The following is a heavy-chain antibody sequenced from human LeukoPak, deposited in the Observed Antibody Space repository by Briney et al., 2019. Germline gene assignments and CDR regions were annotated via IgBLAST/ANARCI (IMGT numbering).Heavy chain of an antibody. CDR2: ISGSGGST. D-gene: IGHD6-19*01. J-gene: IGHJ4*02. CDR1: GFTFSSYA. V-gene: IGHV3-23*01. CDR3: AKSPTAGYSSGWYADY. Sequence: GGSLRLSCAASGFTFSSYAMSWVRQAPGKGPEWVSAISGSGGSTYYADSVKGRFTISRDNSKNTLYLQMNSLRAEDTAVYYCAKSPTAGYSSGWYADYWGQGTLVTVSP.